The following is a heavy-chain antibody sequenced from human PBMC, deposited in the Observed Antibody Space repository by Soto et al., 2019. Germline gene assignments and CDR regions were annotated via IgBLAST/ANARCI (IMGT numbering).Heavy chain of an antibody. D-gene: IGHD2-8*01. CDR2: TYYRSKWYH. CDR1: GESVSTNSAT. J-gene: IGHJ5*01. V-gene: IGHV6-1*01. CDR3: ARLIGDSWLDS. Sequence: QVQLQQSGPGLVKPSQTLSLTCAISGESVSTNSATWDWIRQSPSRGLEWLGRTYYRSKWYHDYAVSGKGRXTXNXYTSNNQLSLQLNSVTPDDTAVYYCARLIGDSWLDSWGQGTLVTVSS.